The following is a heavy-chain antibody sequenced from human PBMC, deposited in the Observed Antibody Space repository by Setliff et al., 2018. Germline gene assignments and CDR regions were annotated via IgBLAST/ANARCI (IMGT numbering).Heavy chain of an antibody. V-gene: IGHV4-30-4*08. CDR3: ASQLYYYGTPGYFDY. CDR1: GGSISSGDYY. Sequence: SETLSLTCTVSGGSISSGDYYWTWIRQPPGKGLEWIGFIYYSGNTFYNPSLKSRLTISVDTSKNLFSLKLSSVTAADTAVYYCASQLYYYGTPGYFDYWGLGTLVTVSS. J-gene: IGHJ4*02. D-gene: IGHD3-10*01. CDR2: IYYSGNT.